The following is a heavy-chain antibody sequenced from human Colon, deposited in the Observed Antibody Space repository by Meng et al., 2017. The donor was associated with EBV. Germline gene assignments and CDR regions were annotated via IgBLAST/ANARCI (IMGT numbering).Heavy chain of an antibody. V-gene: IGHV6-1*01. D-gene: IGHD4-23*01. CDR3: AREVDYGGNSVSFDF. CDR1: GDSVSSNSAA. Sequence: QVQLQRSGPGLVKPSQTLSLTCAISGDSVSSNSAAWNWIRQSPSGGLEWLGRTYCRSKWSNDYAVSVKSRLTISPDTSKNQFSLHLASVNPEDTGVYYCAREVDYGGNSVSFDFWGQGTLVTVSS. J-gene: IGHJ4*02. CDR2: TYCRSKWSN.